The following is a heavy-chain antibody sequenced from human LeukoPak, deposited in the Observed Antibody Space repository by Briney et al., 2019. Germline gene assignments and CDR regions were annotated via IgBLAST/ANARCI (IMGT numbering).Heavy chain of an antibody. J-gene: IGHJ4*02. D-gene: IGHD6-19*01. Sequence: SEILSLTCSASGDSMTTFDWSWIRQAAGKGLEWVGQVFTSGTTAYSSSLKSRLTISLDKSNNQVSLKLISMTAADTAVYYCARHSPSGWYYFDSWGQGALVIVSS. V-gene: IGHV4-4*07. CDR2: VFTSGTT. CDR3: ARHSPSGWYYFDS. CDR1: GDSMTTFD.